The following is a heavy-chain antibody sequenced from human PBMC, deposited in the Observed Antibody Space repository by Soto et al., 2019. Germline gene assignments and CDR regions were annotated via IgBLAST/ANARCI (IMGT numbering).Heavy chain of an antibody. D-gene: IGHD3-3*01. CDR3: AKDWDAITIFGVVTLDAFDI. CDR2: ISGSGGST. J-gene: IGHJ3*02. V-gene: IGHV3-23*01. CDR1: GFTFSSYA. Sequence: GGSLRLSCVASGFTFSSYAMSWVRQAPGKGLEWVSAISGSGGSTYYADSVKGRFTISRDNSKNTLYLQMNSLRAEDTAVYYCAKDWDAITIFGVVTLDAFDIWGQGTMVTVSS.